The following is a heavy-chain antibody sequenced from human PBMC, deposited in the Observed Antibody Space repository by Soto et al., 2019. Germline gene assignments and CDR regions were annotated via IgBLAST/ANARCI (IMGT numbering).Heavy chain of an antibody. CDR2: VFSTGTT. CDR3: ARQYSSGAGWFDS. CDR1: GGSISNYY. V-gene: IGHV4-4*07. D-gene: IGHD3-22*01. Sequence: XETLALTCTVAGGSISNYYRSWIRQPAGKGLEWIGRVFSTGTTNYNPSLRTRVTMSVDTSKKQFSLRLRSVTAADTAVYYCARQYSSGAGWFDSWGQGSLVTVSS. J-gene: IGHJ5*01.